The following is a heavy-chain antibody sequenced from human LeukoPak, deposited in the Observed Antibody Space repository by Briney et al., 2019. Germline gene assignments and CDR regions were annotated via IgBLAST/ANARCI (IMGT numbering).Heavy chain of an antibody. CDR1: GYIFTGYY. Sequence: ASVKVSCKASGYIFTGYYLHWVRQAPGQGLEWMGWSNPSSGGTNYAQKFQGRVTMTRDTSISTAYMELSRLRSDDTAVYYCARGPGGGYDWLGHWGQGTLVTVSS. V-gene: IGHV1-2*02. CDR2: SNPSSGGT. J-gene: IGHJ4*02. CDR3: ARGPGGGYDWLGH. D-gene: IGHD5-12*01.